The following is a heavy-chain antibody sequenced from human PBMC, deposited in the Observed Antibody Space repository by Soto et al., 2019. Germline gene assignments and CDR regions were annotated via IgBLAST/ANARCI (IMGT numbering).Heavy chain of an antibody. V-gene: IGHV4-38-2*01. CDR3: ARGGDIVVVPAAIHYGMDV. Sequence: TSETLSLTCAVSGYSISSGYYWGWIRQPPGKGLEWIGSIYHSGSTYYNPSLKSRVTISVDTSKIQFSLKLSSVTAADTAVYYCARGGDIVVVPAAIHYGMDVWGQGTTVTVSS. J-gene: IGHJ6*02. D-gene: IGHD2-2*01. CDR2: IYHSGST. CDR1: GYSISSGYY.